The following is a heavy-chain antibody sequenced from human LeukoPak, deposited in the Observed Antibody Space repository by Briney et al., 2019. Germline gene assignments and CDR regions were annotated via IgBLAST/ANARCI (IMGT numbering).Heavy chain of an antibody. V-gene: IGHV4-31*03. Sequence: SSQTLSLTCTVSGGSISSGGYYWSWIRQHPGKGLEWIGYIYYSGSTYYNPSLKSRVTISVDTSKNQFSLKLSSVTAADTAVYYCARGHCSGGSCYSYFWFDPWGQGTLVTVSS. CDR2: IYYSGST. CDR1: GGSISSGGYY. J-gene: IGHJ5*02. D-gene: IGHD2-15*01. CDR3: ARGHCSGGSCYSYFWFDP.